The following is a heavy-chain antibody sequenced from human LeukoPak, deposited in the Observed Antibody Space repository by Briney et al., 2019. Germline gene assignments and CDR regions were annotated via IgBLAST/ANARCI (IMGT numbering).Heavy chain of an antibody. J-gene: IGHJ5*02. Sequence: PSETLSLTCTVSGGSISSSSYYWGWIRQPPGKGLEWIGSIYYSGSTYYNPSLKSRVTISVDTSKNQFSLKLSSVTAAGTAVYYCAKNVLLWFGELSTNNWFDPWGQGTLVTVSS. V-gene: IGHV4-39*01. D-gene: IGHD3-10*01. CDR2: IYYSGST. CDR3: AKNVLLWFGELSTNNWFDP. CDR1: GGSISSSSYY.